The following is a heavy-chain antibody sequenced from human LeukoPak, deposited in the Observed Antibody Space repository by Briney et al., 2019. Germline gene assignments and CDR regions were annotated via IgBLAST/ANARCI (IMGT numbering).Heavy chain of an antibody. CDR3: ARGGYDFWSGIQPFDY. CDR1: GFTFSSYE. Sequence: GGSLRLSCAASGFTFSSYEMNWVRQAPGKGLEWVSYISSSGSTIYYADSVKGRFTISRGNAKNSLYLQMNSLRAEDTAVYYCARGGYDFWSGIQPFDYWGQGTLVTVSS. CDR2: ISSSGSTI. J-gene: IGHJ4*02. V-gene: IGHV3-48*03. D-gene: IGHD3-3*01.